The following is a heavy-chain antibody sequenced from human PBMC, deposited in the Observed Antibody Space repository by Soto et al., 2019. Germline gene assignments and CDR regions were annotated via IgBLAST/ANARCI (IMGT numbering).Heavy chain of an antibody. V-gene: IGHV1-69*02. D-gene: IGHD1-1*01. Sequence: QVQLVQSGAEVKKPGSSVKVSCKASGGTFSSYTISWVRQAPGQGLEWMGRIIPILGIANYAQKFQGRVTITADKSTSTAYMELSSLRSEDTAVYYCARVQQYSTKANAFDIWGQGTMVTVSS. CDR3: ARVQQYSTKANAFDI. CDR2: IIPILGIA. CDR1: GGTFSSYT. J-gene: IGHJ3*02.